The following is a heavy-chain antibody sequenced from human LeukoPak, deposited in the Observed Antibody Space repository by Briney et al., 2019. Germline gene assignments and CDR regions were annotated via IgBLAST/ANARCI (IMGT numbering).Heavy chain of an antibody. J-gene: IGHJ4*02. CDR2: ISGSGGST. CDR3: VKDRCDRTTCPEV. V-gene: IGHV3-23*01. D-gene: IGHD2-2*01. CDR1: GFTFSSYA. Sequence: GGSLRLSCAASGFTFSSYAMSWVRQAPGEGLEWVSGISGSGGSTYYTDSVKGRFTISRDNSKNTLHLQMSSLRAEDTALYYCVKDRCDRTTCPEVWGQGALVTVSS.